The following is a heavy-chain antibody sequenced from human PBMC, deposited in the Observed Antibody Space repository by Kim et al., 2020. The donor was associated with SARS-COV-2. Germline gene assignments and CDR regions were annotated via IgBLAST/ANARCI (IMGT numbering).Heavy chain of an antibody. Sequence: GGSLRLSCAASGFTFSSYSMNWVRQAPGKGLEWVSSISSSSSYIYYADSVKGRFTISRDNAKNSLYLQMNSLRAEDTAVYYCARDPIGSPYSSSWSFWFDPWGQGTLVTVSS. CDR1: GFTFSSYS. V-gene: IGHV3-21*01. D-gene: IGHD6-13*01. CDR2: ISSSSSYI. J-gene: IGHJ5*02. CDR3: ARDPIGSPYSSSWSFWFDP.